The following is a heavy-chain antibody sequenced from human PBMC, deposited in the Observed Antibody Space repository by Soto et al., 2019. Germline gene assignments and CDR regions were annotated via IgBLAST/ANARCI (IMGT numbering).Heavy chain of an antibody. D-gene: IGHD1-1*01. CDR1: GFTFTGHY. CDR2: INPNSGGT. V-gene: IGHV1-2*02. J-gene: IGHJ4*02. CDR3: AKSGSLFRPSLGYFDY. Sequence: ASVKVSCKASGFTFTGHYIHWVRQAPGQGLEWMGWINPNSGGTSYAQKFQGRLTMTTDTSITKAYMELSRLSSDDTAFYYCAKSGSLFRPSLGYFDYWGQGTLVTVSS.